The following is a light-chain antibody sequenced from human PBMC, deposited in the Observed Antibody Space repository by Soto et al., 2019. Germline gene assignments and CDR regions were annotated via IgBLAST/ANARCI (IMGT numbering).Light chain of an antibody. J-gene: IGLJ1*01. CDR1: SSDIGGYNY. CDR2: EVT. CDR3: TSYTSSSTNYV. Sequence: QSALTQPASVSGSPGQSITISCTGTSSDIGGYNYVSWYQQHPGKAPKLMIYEVTNRPSGLSNRFSGSKSGNTASLTISGLQAEDEADYYFTSYTSSSTNYVLGTGTKLTVL. V-gene: IGLV2-14*01.